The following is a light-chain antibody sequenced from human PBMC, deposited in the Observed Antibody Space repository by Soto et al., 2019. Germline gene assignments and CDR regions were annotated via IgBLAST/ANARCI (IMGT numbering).Light chain of an antibody. CDR2: AAS. Sequence: IQLTQSPSSLSASVGDRVTITCRASQDIGIYLAWYQQKPGKAPNLLIYAASSLQRGVPSRFSGSGSGTDGTITIRSLQTEDGATYHCQQLSSYPVTFGQGTKVDIK. CDR1: QDIGIY. CDR3: QQLSSYPVT. V-gene: IGKV1-9*01. J-gene: IGKJ1*01.